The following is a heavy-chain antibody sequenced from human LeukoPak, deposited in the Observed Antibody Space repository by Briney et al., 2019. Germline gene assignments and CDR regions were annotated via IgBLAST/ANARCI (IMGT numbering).Heavy chain of an antibody. CDR2: ISGSGGST. Sequence: GGSLRLSCAASGFTFSCYAMSWVRQAPGKGLEWVSAISGSGGSTYYADSVKGRFTISRDNSKNTLYLQMNSLRAEDTAVYYCAKDPWGYCGGDCYSRVPSPPIWGQGTMVTVSS. J-gene: IGHJ3*02. CDR1: GFTFSCYA. D-gene: IGHD2-21*01. V-gene: IGHV3-23*01. CDR3: AKDPWGYCGGDCYSRVPSPPI.